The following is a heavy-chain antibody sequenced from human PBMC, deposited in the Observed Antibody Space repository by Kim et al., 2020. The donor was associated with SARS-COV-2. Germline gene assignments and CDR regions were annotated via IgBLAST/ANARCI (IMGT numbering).Heavy chain of an antibody. D-gene: IGHD1-26*01. CDR3: ARGRVGALDY. V-gene: IGHV1-2*02. Sequence: GTTYAQKFQGRVTMTRDTTISTAYMELSRLRSDDTAVYYCARGRVGALDYWGQGTLVTVSS. J-gene: IGHJ4*02. CDR2: GT.